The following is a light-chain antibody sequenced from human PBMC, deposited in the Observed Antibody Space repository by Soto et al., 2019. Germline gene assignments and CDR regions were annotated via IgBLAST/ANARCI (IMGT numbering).Light chain of an antibody. Sequence: EIVLSQSPGTLSLSPGERATLSCMASQSVSSSYLAWYQQKPGQAPRLLIYGASTRATGIPARFSGSGSGTEFTLTISSLQPEDSATYYCLQDINYPRTFGQGTKVDI. CDR1: QSVSSSY. CDR3: LQDINYPRT. V-gene: IGKV3D-7*01. CDR2: GAS. J-gene: IGKJ1*01.